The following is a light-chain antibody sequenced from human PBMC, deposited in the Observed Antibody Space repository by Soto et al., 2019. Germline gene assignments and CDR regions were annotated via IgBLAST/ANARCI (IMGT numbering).Light chain of an antibody. CDR3: LRYNAFPQT. J-gene: IGKJ1*01. V-gene: IGKV1-5*01. Sequence: DIQMTQSPSTLSASVGDRVTITCRASQSMNDWLAWYQQKPEKPPKVLIYDASSLQSGVPSRFSGSGSGTEFTLTIGSLQPDDVATYYCLRYNAFPQTFGQGTKVEI. CDR2: DAS. CDR1: QSMNDW.